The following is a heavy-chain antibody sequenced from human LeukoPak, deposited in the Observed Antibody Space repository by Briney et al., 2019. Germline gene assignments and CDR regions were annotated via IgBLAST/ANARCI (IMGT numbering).Heavy chain of an antibody. CDR1: GGPFSSYT. J-gene: IGHJ6*02. CDR2: IIPILGIA. Sequence: SVKVSCKASGGPFSSYTISWVRQAPGQGLEWMGRIIPILGIANYAQKFQGRVTITADKSTSTAYMELSSLRSEDTAVYYCAREVGATTGYYYGMDVWGQGTTVTVSS. D-gene: IGHD1-26*01. V-gene: IGHV1-69*04. CDR3: AREVGATTGYYYGMDV.